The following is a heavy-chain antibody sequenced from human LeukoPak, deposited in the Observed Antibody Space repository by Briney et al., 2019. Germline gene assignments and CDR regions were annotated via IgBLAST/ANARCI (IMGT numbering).Heavy chain of an antibody. CDR1: GFTFSSYA. Sequence: GGSLRLSCAASGFTFSSYAMSWVRQAPGKGLEWVSAISGSGGSTYYADSVKGRFTTSRDNSKNTLYLQMNSLRAEDTAVYYCAKDQSVYDSSGYYLRYYYGMDVWGQGTTVTVSS. CDR2: ISGSGGST. CDR3: AKDQSVYDSSGYYLRYYYGMDV. D-gene: IGHD3-22*01. V-gene: IGHV3-23*01. J-gene: IGHJ6*02.